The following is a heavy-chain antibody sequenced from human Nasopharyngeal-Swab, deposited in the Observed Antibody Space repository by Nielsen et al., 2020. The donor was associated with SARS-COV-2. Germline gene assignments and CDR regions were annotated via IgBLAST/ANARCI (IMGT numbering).Heavy chain of an antibody. J-gene: IGHJ4*02. D-gene: IGHD3-10*01. CDR3: AKDSGLLWFGISDY. Sequence: GGSLRLSCAASGFTFSSYGMHWVRQAPGKGLEWVAFIRYDGSNKNYADSVKGRFTISRDNSKNTLYLQMNSLRAEDTAVYYCAKDSGLLWFGISDYWGQGTLVTVSS. CDR2: IRYDGSNK. V-gene: IGHV3-30*02. CDR1: GFTFSSYG.